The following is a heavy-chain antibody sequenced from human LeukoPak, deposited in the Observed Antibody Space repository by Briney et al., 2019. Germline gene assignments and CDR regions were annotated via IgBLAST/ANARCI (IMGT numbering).Heavy chain of an antibody. Sequence: GGSLRLSCAASGFTFSSYSMNWVRQAPGKGLEWVSYISSSSSTIYYADSVKGRFTISRDNAKNSLYLQMNSLRSEDTAVYYCARSSVVTAMVHLEYWGQGTLVTVSS. CDR1: GFTFSSYS. J-gene: IGHJ4*02. V-gene: IGHV3-48*01. CDR2: ISSSSSTI. D-gene: IGHD2-21*02. CDR3: ARSSVVTAMVHLEY.